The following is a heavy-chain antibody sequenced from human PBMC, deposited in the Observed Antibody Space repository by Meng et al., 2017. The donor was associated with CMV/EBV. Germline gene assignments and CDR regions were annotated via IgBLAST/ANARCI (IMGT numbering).Heavy chain of an antibody. CDR3: ARGQRWLQPIDY. V-gene: IGHV4-34*01. CDR1: GGSFSGYD. J-gene: IGHJ4*02. CDR2: INHSGST. Sequence: WLGYGGSFSGYDWSWIRRPPGKGLEWIGGINHSGSTNYNPSLKSRVTISVDTSKNQFSLKLSSVTAADTAVYYCARGQRWLQPIDYWGQGTLVTVSS. D-gene: IGHD5-24*01.